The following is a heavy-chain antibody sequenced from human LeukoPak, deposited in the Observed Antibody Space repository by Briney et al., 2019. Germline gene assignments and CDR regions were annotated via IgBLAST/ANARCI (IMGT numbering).Heavy chain of an antibody. CDR2: VSYDGTYT. J-gene: IGHJ4*02. Sequence: PGGSLRLSCAASGFTFSSHAMHWVRQAPGKGLEWVAVVSYDGTYTYYADSVKGRFTISRDNSRNTLCLQMNSLRTEDTSVYYCARDRGYCTGGTCYSGNDYWGQGALLTVSS. CDR3: ARDRGYCTGGTCYSGNDY. CDR1: GFTFSSHA. V-gene: IGHV3-30*04. D-gene: IGHD2-15*01.